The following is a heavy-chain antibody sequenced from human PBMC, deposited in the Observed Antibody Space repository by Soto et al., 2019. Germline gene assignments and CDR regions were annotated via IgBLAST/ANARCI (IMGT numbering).Heavy chain of an antibody. V-gene: IGHV3-23*01. Sequence: GGSLRLSCTASGFTFSNSAMIWVRQAPGQGLEWVASISSGGGTYYADSVKGRFSISRDNSKDTLSLRMNSLRAEDTAIYYCARTYSASSSPDYWGQGTLVTVSS. CDR2: ISSGGGT. CDR1: GFTFSNSA. CDR3: ARTYSASSSPDY. D-gene: IGHD5-12*01. J-gene: IGHJ4*02.